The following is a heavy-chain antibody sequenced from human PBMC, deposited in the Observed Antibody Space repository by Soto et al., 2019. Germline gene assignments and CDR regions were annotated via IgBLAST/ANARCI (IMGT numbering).Heavy chain of an antibody. CDR2: IIPIFGTA. J-gene: IGHJ6*02. D-gene: IGHD2-8*01. Sequence: QVQLVQSGAEVKKPGSSVKVSCKASGGTFSSYAISWVRQAPGQGLEWMGGIIPIFGTANYAQRFQGRISITADASTTTAFMEVSSLRSDDTAVYFCARDRVMRGNSYYYGMDVWGQGTTVTVSS. CDR1: GGTFSSYA. V-gene: IGHV1-69*12. CDR3: ARDRVMRGNSYYYGMDV.